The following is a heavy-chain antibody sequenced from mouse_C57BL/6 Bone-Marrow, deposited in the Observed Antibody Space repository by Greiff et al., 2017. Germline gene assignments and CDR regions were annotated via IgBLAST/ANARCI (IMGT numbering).Heavy chain of an antibody. D-gene: IGHD2-3*01. Sequence: QVQLQQPGAELVTPGASVKLSCKASGYTFTSYWMHWVKQRPGRGLEWIGRIDPNSGGTKYNEKFKGKATLTVDKPSSTAYMQLSSLTSEYSAVYYGARRGVTAYYAMDYWGQGTSVTVSS. CDR3: ARRGVTAYYAMDY. CDR1: GYTFTSYW. CDR2: IDPNSGGT. V-gene: IGHV1-72*01. J-gene: IGHJ4*01.